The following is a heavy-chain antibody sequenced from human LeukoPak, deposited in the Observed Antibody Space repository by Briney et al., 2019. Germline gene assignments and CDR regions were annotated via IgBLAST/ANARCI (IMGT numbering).Heavy chain of an antibody. J-gene: IGHJ4*02. CDR3: ARGERDFDH. Sequence: PGRSLRLSCTFSGLSFSDSAVTWVRQAAGKGLEWIGCTRSKVYGGTTEYAAAVKGRITISRDESKSIAYLQMDSLTTEDTAVYFCARGERDFDHWGQGPLVTVSS. V-gene: IGHV3-49*04. CDR1: GLSFSDSA. CDR2: TRSKVYGGTT. D-gene: IGHD3-16*01.